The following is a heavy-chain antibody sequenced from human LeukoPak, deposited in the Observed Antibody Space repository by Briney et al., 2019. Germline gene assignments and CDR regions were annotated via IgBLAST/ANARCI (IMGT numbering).Heavy chain of an antibody. CDR1: GYTFTSYG. CDR3: ARGGNRGAFGGLDY. CDR2: INPNSGGT. Sequence: AASVKVSCKASGYTFTSYGISWVRQAPGQGLEWMGWINPNSGGTNYAQKFQGRVTMTRDTSISTAYMELSRLRSDDTAVYYCARGGNRGAFGGLDYWGQGTLVTVSS. J-gene: IGHJ4*02. V-gene: IGHV1-2*02. D-gene: IGHD3-10*01.